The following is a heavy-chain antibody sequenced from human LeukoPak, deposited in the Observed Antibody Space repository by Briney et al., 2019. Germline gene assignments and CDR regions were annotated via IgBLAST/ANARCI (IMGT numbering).Heavy chain of an antibody. V-gene: IGHV1-18*01. Sequence: SVKVSCKASGYTFTSYGISWVRQAPGQGLEWMGWISAYNGNTNYAQKLQGRVTMTTDTSTSTAYMELRSLRSDDTAVYYCAKQKTAKYYYGMDVWGQGTTVTVSS. D-gene: IGHD6-13*01. CDR2: ISAYNGNT. CDR1: GYTFTSYG. J-gene: IGHJ6*02. CDR3: AKQKTAKYYYGMDV.